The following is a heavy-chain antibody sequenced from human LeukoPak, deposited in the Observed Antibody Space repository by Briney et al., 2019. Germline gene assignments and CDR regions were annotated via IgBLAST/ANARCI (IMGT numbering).Heavy chain of an antibody. V-gene: IGHV3-30-3*01. CDR3: ARGQQLADFDY. Sequence: GGSLRLSCAASGFTFSSYAMHWVRQAPGKGLEWVAVISYDGSNKYYADSVKGRFTISRDNSKNTLYLQMNSLRAEDTAVYYCARGQQLADFDYWGQGTLVTVSS. CDR1: GFTFSSYA. D-gene: IGHD6-13*01. J-gene: IGHJ4*02. CDR2: ISYDGSNK.